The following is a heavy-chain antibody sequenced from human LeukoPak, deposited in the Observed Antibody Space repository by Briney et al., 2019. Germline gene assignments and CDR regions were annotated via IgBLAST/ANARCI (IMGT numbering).Heavy chain of an antibody. J-gene: IGHJ5*02. CDR3: ARAVDTAIMYNWFEP. Sequence: SETLSLTRAVYGGSFSGYYWNWIRQPPGKGLEWIGEINDSGSTNYNPSLKSRVTISVDTSKNQFSLKLSSVTASDTAMYYCARAVDTAIMYNWFEPWGQGILVTVSS. V-gene: IGHV4-34*01. D-gene: IGHD5-18*01. CDR1: GGSFSGYY. CDR2: INDSGST.